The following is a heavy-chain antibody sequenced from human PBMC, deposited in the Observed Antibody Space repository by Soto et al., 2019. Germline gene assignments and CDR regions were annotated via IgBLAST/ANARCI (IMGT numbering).Heavy chain of an antibody. CDR1: GGTFSSYA. Sequence: QVQLVQSGAEVKKPGSSVKVSCKASGGTFSSYAISWVRQAPGQGLEWMGGIIPIFGTANYAQKFQGRVTMTTDTSTSTAYMELRSLRSDDTAVYYCARDRYDFWSGYYTNGMDVWGQGTTVTVSS. J-gene: IGHJ6*02. CDR2: IIPIFGTA. CDR3: ARDRYDFWSGYYTNGMDV. D-gene: IGHD3-3*01. V-gene: IGHV1-69*06.